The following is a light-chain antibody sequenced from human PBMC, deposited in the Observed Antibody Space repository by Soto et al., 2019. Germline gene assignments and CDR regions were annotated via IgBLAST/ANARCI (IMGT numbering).Light chain of an antibody. CDR3: SSYAGSNVWV. CDR2: EVT. J-gene: IGLJ3*02. Sequence: QSALTQPPSASGSPGQSVTISCTGTSSDVGKYDYVSWFQHHPGKAPKLIIYEVTKRPSGVPARFSGSRSGNTASLTVSGLQAEDEADYYCSSYAGSNVWVFGGGTKVTVL. CDR1: SSDVGKYDY. V-gene: IGLV2-8*01.